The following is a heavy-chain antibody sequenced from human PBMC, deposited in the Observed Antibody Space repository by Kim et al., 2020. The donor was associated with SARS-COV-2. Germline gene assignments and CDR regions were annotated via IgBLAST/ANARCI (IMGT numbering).Heavy chain of an antibody. CDR2: K. V-gene: IGHV3-30*05. D-gene: IGHD1-26*01. J-gene: IGHJ6*02. CDR3: AGEIGTFSGLDV. Sequence: KDCADSVVGRFTVCRDHSKNTLYLRMNSLRGEGTAVYYCAGEIGTFSGLDVWGQGTAVTVSS.